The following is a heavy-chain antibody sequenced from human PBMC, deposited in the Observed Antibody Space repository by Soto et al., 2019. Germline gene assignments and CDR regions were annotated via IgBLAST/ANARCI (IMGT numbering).Heavy chain of an antibody. CDR3: ACSSGWLLRVDYYYYYGMDV. CDR2: IYPGDSDT. CDR1: GYSFTSYW. D-gene: IGHD6-19*01. J-gene: IGHJ6*02. V-gene: IGHV5-51*01. Sequence: GESLKISCKGSGYSFTSYWIGWVRQMPGKGLEWMGIIYPGDSDTRYSPSFQGQDTITADKSISTAYLQWSSLKASDTAMYYCACSSGWLLRVDYYYYYGMDVWGQGTTVTVSS.